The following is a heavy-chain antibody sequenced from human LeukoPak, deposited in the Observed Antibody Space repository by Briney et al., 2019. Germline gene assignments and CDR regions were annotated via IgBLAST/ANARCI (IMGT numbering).Heavy chain of an antibody. D-gene: IGHD1-1*01. V-gene: IGHV3-13*01. CDR2: IGTASDT. Sequence: GGSLRLSCAASGFTLSSFDMHWVRQPTGQGLEWVSTIGTASDTYYPGSVEGRFTLSRDNAKNSLYLQMNSLTAGDTAVYYCARGPPRGKYYYMDVWGQGTTVTVSS. CDR3: ARGPPRGKYYYMDV. CDR1: GFTLSSFD. J-gene: IGHJ6*03.